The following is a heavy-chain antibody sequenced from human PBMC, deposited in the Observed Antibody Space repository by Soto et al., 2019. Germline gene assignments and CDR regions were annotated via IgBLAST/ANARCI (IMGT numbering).Heavy chain of an antibody. CDR2: ISAYNGNT. CDR1: GYTLTSYA. V-gene: IGHV1-18*01. Sequence: ASVKVSCKASGYTLTSYAVSWVRQAPGQGLEWMGWISAYNGNTNYAQKLQGRVTMTTDTSTSTAYMELRSLRSDDTAVYYCASANYYDSSGYYPVDYWGQGTLVTVSS. D-gene: IGHD3-22*01. J-gene: IGHJ4*02. CDR3: ASANYYDSSGYYPVDY.